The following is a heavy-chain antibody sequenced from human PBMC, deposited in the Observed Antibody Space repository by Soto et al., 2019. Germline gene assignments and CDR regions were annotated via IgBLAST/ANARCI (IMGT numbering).Heavy chain of an antibody. Sequence: QVHLQQWGAGLLKPSETLSLTCAVYGGSFSGYYWSWIRQPPGKGLEWIGEINHSGSTNYNPSLKSRVTISVDTSKNQFSLKLSSVTAADTAVYYCARGLSFGGATVHYWGQGTLVTVSS. CDR1: GGSFSGYY. V-gene: IGHV4-34*01. CDR2: INHSGST. D-gene: IGHD4-17*01. CDR3: ARGLSFGGATVHY. J-gene: IGHJ4*02.